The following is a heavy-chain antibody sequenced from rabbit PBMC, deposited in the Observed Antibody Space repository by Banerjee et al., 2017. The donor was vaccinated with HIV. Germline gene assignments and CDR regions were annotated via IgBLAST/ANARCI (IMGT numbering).Heavy chain of an antibody. D-gene: IGHD1-1*01. Sequence: QEQLVESGGGLVQPEGSLTLTCTASGFSFSSSYYMCWVRQAPGKGLEWIGCIYTGSSGSTYYASWAKGRFTISKTSSTTVTLQMTSLTAADTATYFCARGTSNYYHFDLWGPGTLVTVS. CDR1: GFSFSSSYY. CDR2: IYTGSSGST. J-gene: IGHJ4*01. CDR3: ARGTSNYYHFDL. V-gene: IGHV1S45*01.